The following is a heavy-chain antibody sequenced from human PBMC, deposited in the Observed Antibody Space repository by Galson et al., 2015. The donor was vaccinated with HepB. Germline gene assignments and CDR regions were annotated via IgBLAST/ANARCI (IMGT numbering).Heavy chain of an antibody. V-gene: IGHV1-8*02. D-gene: IGHD2-2*01. CDR3: AREGIVVVPAAMPYYYYGMDV. CDR1: GYTFTSYG. CDR2: MNPNSGNT. J-gene: IGHJ6*02. Sequence: SVKVSCKASGYTFTSYGISWVRQAPGQGLEWMGWMNPNSGNTGYAQKFQGRVTMARNTSISTAYMELSSLRSEDTAVYYCAREGIVVVPAAMPYYYYGMDVWGQGTTVTVSS.